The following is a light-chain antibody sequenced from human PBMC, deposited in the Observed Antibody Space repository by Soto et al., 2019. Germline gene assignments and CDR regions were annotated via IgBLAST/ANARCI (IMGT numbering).Light chain of an antibody. J-gene: IGKJ2*01. CDR2: GAS. V-gene: IGKV3-20*01. CDR3: QQYGSSPPMYT. CDR1: QSVSSSY. Sequence: EIVLTQSPGTLSLSPGERATLSCRASQSVSSSYLAWYQQKPGQAPRLLIYGASSRATGIPDRFSGSGSVTDFTLTISRLEPDDVAVYYCQQYGSSPPMYTFGQGTKLEIK.